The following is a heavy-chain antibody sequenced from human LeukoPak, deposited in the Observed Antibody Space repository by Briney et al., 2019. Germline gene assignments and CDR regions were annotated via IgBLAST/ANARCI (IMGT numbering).Heavy chain of an antibody. Sequence: SETLSLTCTVSGDSISSFHWSWIRQPAGKGLEWIGRIYTSGSTNYNPSLKSRVTISVDTSKNPFSLKLSSVTAADTAVYYCASEAYYYDSSGYYKYWGQGTLVTVSS. J-gene: IGHJ4*02. D-gene: IGHD3-22*01. CDR2: IYTSGST. CDR1: GDSISSFH. V-gene: IGHV4-4*07. CDR3: ASEAYYYDSSGYYKY.